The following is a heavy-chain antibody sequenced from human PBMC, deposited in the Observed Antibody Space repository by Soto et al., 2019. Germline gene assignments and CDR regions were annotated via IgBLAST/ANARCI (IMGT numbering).Heavy chain of an antibody. CDR1: GYTFTGYY. J-gene: IGHJ5*02. CDR3: VRALAPVGWFDP. V-gene: IGHV1-2*02. CDR2: INPNSGGT. Sequence: ASVKVSCKASGYTFTGYYMHWVRQAPGQGLEWMGWINPNSGGTNYAQKFQGRVTMTRDTSISTAYMELSRLRSDDTAVYYCVRALAPVGWFDPWGQGTLVTVSS.